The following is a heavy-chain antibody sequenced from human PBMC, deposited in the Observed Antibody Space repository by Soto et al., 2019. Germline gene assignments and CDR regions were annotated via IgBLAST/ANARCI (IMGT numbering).Heavy chain of an antibody. Sequence: PGESLKISCKGSGYSFTSYWISWVRQMPGKGLEWMGRIDPSDSYTNYSPSFQGHVTISADKSISTAYLQWSSLKASDTAMYYCARELGYCSSASCYRPPYGMDVWGQGTTVTVSS. D-gene: IGHD2-2*02. V-gene: IGHV5-10-1*01. J-gene: IGHJ6*02. CDR3: ARELGYCSSASCYRPPYGMDV. CDR2: IDPSDSYT. CDR1: GYSFTSYW.